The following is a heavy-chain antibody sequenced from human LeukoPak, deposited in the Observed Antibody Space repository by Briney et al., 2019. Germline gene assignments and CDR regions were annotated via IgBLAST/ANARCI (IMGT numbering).Heavy chain of an antibody. J-gene: IGHJ6*03. CDR3: ARGYCSSTSCYTDRFAYYMDV. CDR1: GGTFSSYA. CDR2: INPNSGGT. D-gene: IGHD2-2*02. V-gene: IGHV1-2*02. Sequence: ASVKVSCKASGGTFSSYAISWVRQAPGQGLEWMGWINPNSGGTNYAQKFQGRVTMTRDTSISTAYMELSRLRSDDTAVYYCARGYCSSTSCYTDRFAYYMDVWGKGTTVTVSS.